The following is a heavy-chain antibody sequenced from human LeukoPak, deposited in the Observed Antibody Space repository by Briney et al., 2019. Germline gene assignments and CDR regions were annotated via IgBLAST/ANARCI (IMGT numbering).Heavy chain of an antibody. D-gene: IGHD5-24*01. CDR3: ARIRDGYNDAYDL. J-gene: IGHJ3*01. Sequence: ASAKVSCKASGYTFTNSYIHWVRQAPGQVLEWMGLIDPDGGNTNCAQNFQGRVTLTRDTSTSTVYMELSSLRSEDTAIYYCARIRDGYNDAYDLWGQGTVVTVPS. CDR2: IDPDGGNT. V-gene: IGHV1-46*01. CDR1: GYTFTNSY.